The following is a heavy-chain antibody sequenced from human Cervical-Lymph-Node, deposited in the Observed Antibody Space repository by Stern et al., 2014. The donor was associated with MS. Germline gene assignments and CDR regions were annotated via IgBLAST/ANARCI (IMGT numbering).Heavy chain of an antibody. CDR3: ARDIAAADPYYYYGMDV. J-gene: IGHJ6*02. Sequence: VHLVESGAEVKKPGASVKVSCKASGYTFTSYDINWVRQATGQGLEWMGWMNPNSGNTGYAQKFQGRVTMTRNTSISTAYMELSSLRSEDTAVYYCARDIAAADPYYYYGMDVWGQGTTVTVSS. CDR2: MNPNSGNT. V-gene: IGHV1-8*01. CDR1: GYTFTSYD. D-gene: IGHD6-13*01.